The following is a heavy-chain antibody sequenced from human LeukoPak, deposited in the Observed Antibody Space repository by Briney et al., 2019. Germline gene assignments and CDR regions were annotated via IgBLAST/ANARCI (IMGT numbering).Heavy chain of an antibody. V-gene: IGHV3-23*01. J-gene: IGHJ4*02. D-gene: IGHD2-21*02. Sequence: GGSLRLSCAVSGLTFSSSWMDWVRQAPGKGLEWVSAISGGGDITYYADSVRGRFTISRDNSKDTLFLQMHSLRPGDTAVYYCVREDTPATANYWGQGTLVTISS. CDR1: GLTFSSSW. CDR3: VREDTPATANY. CDR2: ISGGGDIT.